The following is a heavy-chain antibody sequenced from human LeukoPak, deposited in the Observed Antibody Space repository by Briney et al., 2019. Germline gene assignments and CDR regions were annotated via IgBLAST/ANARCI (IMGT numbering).Heavy chain of an antibody. CDR3: AKDLTTVTRPDYFDY. J-gene: IGHJ4*02. D-gene: IGHD4-11*01. Sequence: GGSLRLSCAASGFNYSSYTMNWVRQAPGMGLEWLSYISASRGITYYADSVKGRFTISRDNAKNSLYLQMNSLRAEDTAVYYCAKDLTTVTRPDYFDYWGQGTLVTVSS. CDR2: ISASRGIT. CDR1: GFNYSSYT. V-gene: IGHV3-48*01.